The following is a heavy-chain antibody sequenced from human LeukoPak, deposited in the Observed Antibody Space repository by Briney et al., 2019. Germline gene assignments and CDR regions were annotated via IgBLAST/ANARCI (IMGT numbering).Heavy chain of an antibody. V-gene: IGHV3-21*01. D-gene: IGHD2-8*02. CDR1: GFTFSSYS. J-gene: IGHJ4*02. CDR2: ISSSSSYI. Sequence: PGGSLRLSCAASGFTFSSYSMNWVRQAPGKGLEWVSSISSSSSYIYYADSVKGRFTISRDNAKNSLYLQMNSLRAEDTAVYYCARTGGNEIDLFDYWGQGTLVTVSS. CDR3: ARTGGNEIDLFDY.